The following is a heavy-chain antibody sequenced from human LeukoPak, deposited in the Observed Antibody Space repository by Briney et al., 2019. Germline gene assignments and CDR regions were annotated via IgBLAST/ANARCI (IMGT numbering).Heavy chain of an antibody. CDR2: LNPNSGGT. Sequence: ASVKVSCKASGYTFTDYYMHWVRRAPGQGLEWMGWLNPNSGGTNYAQKFQGRVTMTRDTSITTAYMELSSLRSEDTAVYYCAMSVAGALSLWGQGTLVTVSS. J-gene: IGHJ4*02. CDR3: AMSVAGALSL. D-gene: IGHD6-19*01. CDR1: GYTFTDYY. V-gene: IGHV1-2*02.